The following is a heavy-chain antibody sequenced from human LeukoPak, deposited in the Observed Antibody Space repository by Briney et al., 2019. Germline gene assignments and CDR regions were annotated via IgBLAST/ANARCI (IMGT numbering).Heavy chain of an antibody. CDR3: AKGAYYAD. Sequence: PAGGSLRLSCAASGFTVSSNYMSWVRQAPGKGLEWVSTISGSGDSTYYADSVKGRFTSSGDNSKNTLYLQMNSLRAEDTAVYYCAKGAYYADWGQGTLVTVSS. CDR1: GFTVSSNY. V-gene: IGHV3-23*01. D-gene: IGHD1-26*01. J-gene: IGHJ4*02. CDR2: ISGSGDST.